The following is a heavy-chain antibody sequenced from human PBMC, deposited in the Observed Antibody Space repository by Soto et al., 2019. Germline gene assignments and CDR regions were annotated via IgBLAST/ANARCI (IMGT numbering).Heavy chain of an antibody. D-gene: IGHD2-15*01. V-gene: IGHV5-10-1*03. Sequence: EVQLVQSGAEVKKPGESLRISCKGSGYSFTSYWISWVRQMPGKGLEWMGRIDPSDSYTNYSPSFQGHVTISADKSISTASLQWSSLKASDTAMYYCARHCSGGSCASYGDYSDDAFDIWGQGTMVTVSS. J-gene: IGHJ3*02. CDR1: GYSFTSYW. CDR3: ARHCSGGSCASYGDYSDDAFDI. CDR2: IDPSDSYT.